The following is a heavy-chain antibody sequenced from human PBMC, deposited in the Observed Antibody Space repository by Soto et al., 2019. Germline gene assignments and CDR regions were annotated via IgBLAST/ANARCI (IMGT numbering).Heavy chain of an antibody. J-gene: IGHJ6*03. D-gene: IGHD3-3*01. V-gene: IGHV1-3*01. Sequence: ASVKVSCKASGYTFTSYAMHWVRQAPGQRLEWMGWINAGNGNTKYSQKFQGRVTITRDTSASTAYMELSSLRSEDTAVYYCATTFFGHYYYYYMDVWGKGTTVTVSS. CDR3: ATTFFGHYYYYYMDV. CDR2: INAGNGNT. CDR1: GYTFTSYA.